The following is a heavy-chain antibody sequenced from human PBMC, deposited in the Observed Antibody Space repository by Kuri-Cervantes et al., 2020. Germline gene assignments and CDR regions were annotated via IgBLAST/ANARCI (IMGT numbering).Heavy chain of an antibody. CDR3: ARDGFFSSTPGPDAFDI. D-gene: IGHD3-3*01. V-gene: IGHV3-33*01. J-gene: IGHJ3*02. Sequence: GGSLRLSCAASGFTFSSYGVHWVRQAPGKGLEWVAVIWYDGSNKYYADSVKGRFTISRDNSKNTLYLQMNSLRAEDTAVYYCARDGFFSSTPGPDAFDIWGQGTMVTVSS. CDR2: IWYDGSNK. CDR1: GFTFSSYG.